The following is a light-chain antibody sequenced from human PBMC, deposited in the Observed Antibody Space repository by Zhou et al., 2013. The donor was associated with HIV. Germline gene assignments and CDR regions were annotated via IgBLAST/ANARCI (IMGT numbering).Light chain of an antibody. Sequence: EIVLTQSPGTLSLSPGERATLSCRASQSLRSTYLAWYQQKPGQAPRLLIYGASSRATGIPDRFSGSGSGTDFTLTISRLEPEDFALYYCQQRSNWPLCSFGQGTKLEIK. J-gene: IGKJ2*04. CDR2: GAS. CDR1: QSLRSTY. V-gene: IGKV3D-20*02. CDR3: QQRSNWPLCS.